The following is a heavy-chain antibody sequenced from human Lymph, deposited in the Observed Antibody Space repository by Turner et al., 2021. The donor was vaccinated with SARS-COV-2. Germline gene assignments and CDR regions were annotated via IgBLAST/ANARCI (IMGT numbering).Heavy chain of an antibody. Sequence: QLQLVQFGVALTKPGASGEVSRSVSGYTRTELSLHWVRQAPGKGLEWMGSFSAEDGDTTYAQKCQGRVTMNEDTSTDKPYMELSSLGSEDTAVYYCAIGASKPQWLDLFWYWGQGTLVTVSS. CDR1: GYTRTELS. V-gene: IGHV1-24*01. CDR2: FSAEDGDT. CDR3: AIGASKPQWLDLFWY. D-gene: IGHD6-19*01. J-gene: IGHJ4*02.